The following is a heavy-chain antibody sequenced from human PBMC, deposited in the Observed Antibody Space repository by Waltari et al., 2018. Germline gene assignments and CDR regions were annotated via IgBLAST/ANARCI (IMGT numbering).Heavy chain of an antibody. V-gene: IGHV1-69-2*01. CDR3: ATERPQMVFPPLQY. Sequence: EVQLVQSGAEVKKPGATVKISCKASGYKFTAYYVHWVQQAPGKGLEWVGRVDPEDGESVYAEKFQGRLTITADTSTDTAYIELSTLRSEDTALFYCATERPQMVFPPLQYWGQGTLVTVSS. CDR1: GYKFTAYY. CDR2: VDPEDGES. D-gene: IGHD2-8*01. J-gene: IGHJ4*02.